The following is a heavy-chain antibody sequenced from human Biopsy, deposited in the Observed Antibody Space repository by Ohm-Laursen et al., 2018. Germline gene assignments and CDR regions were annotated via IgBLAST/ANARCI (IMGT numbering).Heavy chain of an antibody. CDR2: IHHSGST. Sequence: SDTLSLTCTVSGVSITAYYWSWIRQPPGKGLECIGNIHHSGSTNYNPSLKSRVTTSVDTSKNQFSLKMSSVTAADTAVYYCARDLPYYENSGYGAFDMWGQGTMVTVSS. CDR3: ARDLPYYENSGYGAFDM. J-gene: IGHJ3*02. CDR1: GVSITAYY. V-gene: IGHV4-59*12. D-gene: IGHD3-22*01.